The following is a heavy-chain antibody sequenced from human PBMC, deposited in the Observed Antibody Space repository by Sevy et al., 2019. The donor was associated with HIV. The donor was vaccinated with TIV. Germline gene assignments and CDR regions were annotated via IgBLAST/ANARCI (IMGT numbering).Heavy chain of an antibody. CDR1: GYTLTELS. J-gene: IGHJ4*02. V-gene: IGHV1-24*01. CDR3: ATSPPVDTAIGPYFDY. D-gene: IGHD5-18*01. CDR2: FDPEDGET. Sequence: ASVKVSYKVSGYTLTELSMHWVRQAPGKGLEWMGGFDPEDGETIYAQKFQGRVTMTEDTSTDTAYMELSSLRSEDTAVYYCATSPPVDTAIGPYFDYWGQGTLVTVSS.